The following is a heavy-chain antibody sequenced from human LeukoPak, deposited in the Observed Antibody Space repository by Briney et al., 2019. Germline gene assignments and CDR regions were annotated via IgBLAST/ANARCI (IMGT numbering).Heavy chain of an antibody. CDR2: INWNGGST. Sequence: GGSLRPSCAASGFTFDDYGMSWVRQAPGKGLEWVSGINWNGGSTGYADSVKGRFTISRDNAKNSLYLQMNSLRAEDTALYYCARDRLWFGELTAWYYFDYWGQGTLVTVSS. D-gene: IGHD3-10*01. J-gene: IGHJ4*02. CDR3: ARDRLWFGELTAWYYFDY. V-gene: IGHV3-20*04. CDR1: GFTFDDYG.